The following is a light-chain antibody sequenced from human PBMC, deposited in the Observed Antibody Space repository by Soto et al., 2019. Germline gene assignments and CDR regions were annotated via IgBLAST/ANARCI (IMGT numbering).Light chain of an antibody. CDR2: STN. V-gene: IGLV8-61*01. Sequence: QTVVTQEPSFSVSAGRTVTLTCGLSSGSVSTSYYPSWYQQTPGQAPRTLIYSTNSRSSGVPDRFSGSILGNKAALTITGVQADDEPDYYCVLYMGSGIWVFGGGTKLTVL. CDR1: SGSVSTSYY. J-gene: IGLJ3*02. CDR3: VLYMGSGIWV.